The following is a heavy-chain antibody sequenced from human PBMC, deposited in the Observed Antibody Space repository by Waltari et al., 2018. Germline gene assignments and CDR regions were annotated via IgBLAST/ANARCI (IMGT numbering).Heavy chain of an antibody. J-gene: IGHJ5*02. D-gene: IGHD3-3*01. Sequence: QVQLVQSGAEVKKPGASVKVSCKASGYTFTSYDINWVRQATGKGLEWMGWMNPNSGNTGYAQKFQGRGTMTRNTSISTAYMELSSLRSEDTAVYYCARGYDFWSGYLNWFDPWGQGTLVTGSS. CDR3: ARGYDFWSGYLNWFDP. CDR2: MNPNSGNT. V-gene: IGHV1-8*01. CDR1: GYTFTSYD.